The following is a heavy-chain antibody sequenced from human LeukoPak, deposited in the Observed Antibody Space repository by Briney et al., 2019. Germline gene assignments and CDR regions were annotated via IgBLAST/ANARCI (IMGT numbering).Heavy chain of an antibody. Sequence: PSETLSLTCAVYGGSFSGYYWSWIRQPPGEGLEWIGEINHSGSTNYNPSLKSRVTISVDTSKNQFSLKLSSVTAADTAVYYCARAARHFWSGYYTGANWFDPWGQGTLVTVSS. D-gene: IGHD3-3*02. J-gene: IGHJ5*02. CDR2: INHSGST. V-gene: IGHV4-34*01. CDR1: GGSFSGYY. CDR3: ARAARHFWSGYYTGANWFDP.